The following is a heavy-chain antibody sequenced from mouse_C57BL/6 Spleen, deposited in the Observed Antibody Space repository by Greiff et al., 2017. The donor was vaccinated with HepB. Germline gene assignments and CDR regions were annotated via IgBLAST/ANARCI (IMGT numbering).Heavy chain of an antibody. CDR3: AKSYYGNDWFAY. J-gene: IGHJ3*01. Sequence: QVQLQQPGAELVKPGASVKMSCKASGYTFTSYWITWVKQRPGQGLEWIGDIYPGSGSTNYNEKFKSKATLTVDTSSSTAYMQLSSLTSEDSAVYYCAKSYYGNDWFAYWGQGTLVTVSA. V-gene: IGHV1-55*01. CDR1: GYTFTSYW. CDR2: IYPGSGST. D-gene: IGHD2-1*01.